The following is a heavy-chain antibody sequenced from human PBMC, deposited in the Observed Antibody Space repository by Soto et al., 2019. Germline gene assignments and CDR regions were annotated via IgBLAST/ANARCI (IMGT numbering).Heavy chain of an antibody. D-gene: IGHD6-13*01. Sequence: QVQLVESGGGVVQPGRSLRLSCAASGFTFSTHAMPWVRQAPGKGLECVAIVSFDGSNKYYADSVKGRFTISRDKSKNTLYLQMSGLTPEDTAFYYCARDQTGITTAGGGRIDHWGQGTLVTVSS. CDR2: VSFDGSNK. V-gene: IGHV3-30-3*01. J-gene: IGHJ4*02. CDR1: GFTFSTHA. CDR3: ARDQTGITTAGGGRIDH.